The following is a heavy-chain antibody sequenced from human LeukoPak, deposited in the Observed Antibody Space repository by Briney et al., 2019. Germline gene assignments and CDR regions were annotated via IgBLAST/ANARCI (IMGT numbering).Heavy chain of an antibody. CDR3: AREDCSSTSCSDYCYYYGMDV. V-gene: IGHV1-69*13. J-gene: IGHJ6*02. CDR2: IIPIFGTA. CDR1: GGTFSSYA. D-gene: IGHD2-2*01. Sequence: GASVKVSCKASGGTFSSYAISWVRQAPGQGLEWMGGIIPIFGTANYAQKFQGRVTITADESTSTAYMELSSLRSEDTAVYYCAREDCSSTSCSDYCYYYGMDVWGQGTTVTVSS.